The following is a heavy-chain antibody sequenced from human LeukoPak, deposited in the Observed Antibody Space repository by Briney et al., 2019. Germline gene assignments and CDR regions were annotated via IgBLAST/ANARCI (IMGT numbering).Heavy chain of an antibody. J-gene: IGHJ3*02. V-gene: IGHV4-59*01. CDR1: GGSISSYY. CDR3: ARDVTMVVMGAFDI. Sequence: PSETLSLTCTVSGGSISSYYWSWIRQPPGKGLEWIGYICYSGSTNYNPSLKSRVTISVDTSKNQFSLKLSSVTAADTAVYYCARDVTMVVMGAFDIWGQGTMVTVSS. CDR2: ICYSGST. D-gene: IGHD4-23*01.